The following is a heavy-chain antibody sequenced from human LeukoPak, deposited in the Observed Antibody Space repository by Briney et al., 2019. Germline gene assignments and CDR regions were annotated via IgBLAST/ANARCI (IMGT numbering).Heavy chain of an antibody. V-gene: IGHV4-59*01. CDR2: IYYTGST. CDR1: GGSISSYY. D-gene: IGHD5-12*01. J-gene: IGHJ6*03. CDR3: ARVVYSGYDFRGAMDV. Sequence: SETLSLTCTVSGGSISSYYWSWIRQPPGKGLEWIGYIYYTGSTNHNPSLKSRVTISVDTSKDQFSLKLSFVTAADTAVYYCARVVYSGYDFRGAMDVWGKGTTVTVSS.